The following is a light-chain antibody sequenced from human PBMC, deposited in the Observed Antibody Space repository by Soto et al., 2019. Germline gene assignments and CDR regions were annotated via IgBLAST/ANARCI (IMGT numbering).Light chain of an antibody. Sequence: QSALTQPPSASGSPGQSVTISCTGTSSDVGAYNYVSWYQQHPGKAPKLMIYDVSKRPSGVPDRFSGSKSGNTASLTVSGLQAEDEADYYCLSYAGSSIWVCGGGIKLTVL. CDR3: LSYAGSSIWV. CDR2: DVS. J-gene: IGLJ3*02. V-gene: IGLV2-8*01. CDR1: SSDVGAYNY.